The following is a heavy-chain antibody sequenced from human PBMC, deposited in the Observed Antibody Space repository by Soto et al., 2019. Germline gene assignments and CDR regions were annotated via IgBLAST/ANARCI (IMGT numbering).Heavy chain of an antibody. D-gene: IGHD4-17*01. V-gene: IGHV3-23*01. Sequence: EVQLLESGGGLVQPGGSLRLSCAASGFTFSSYTMNWVRQAPGKGLEWVSGINSGGRTYYADSVKGRFTISRDDSKNTLYLQIISLRAEDTAIYYFAKDLRPDGVWVFDYWCQGTLVTVSS. CDR3: AKDLRPDGVWVFDY. CDR2: INSGGRT. CDR1: GFTFSSYT. J-gene: IGHJ4*02.